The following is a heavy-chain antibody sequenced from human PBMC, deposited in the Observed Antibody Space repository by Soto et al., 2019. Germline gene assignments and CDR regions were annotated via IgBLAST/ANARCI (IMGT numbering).Heavy chain of an antibody. Sequence: SETLSLTCTVSGGSISSYYWSWIRQPPGKGLEWIGYIYYSGSTNYNPSLKSRVTISVDTSKNQFSLKLSSVTAADTAVYYCARCIYYYDSSGSQGWFDPWGQGTLVTVSS. J-gene: IGHJ5*02. CDR1: GGSISSYY. CDR3: ARCIYYYDSSGSQGWFDP. D-gene: IGHD3-22*01. V-gene: IGHV4-59*01. CDR2: IYYSGST.